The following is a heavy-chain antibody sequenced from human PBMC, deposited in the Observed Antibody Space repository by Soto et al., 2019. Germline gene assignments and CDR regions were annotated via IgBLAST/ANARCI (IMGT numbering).Heavy chain of an antibody. J-gene: IGHJ4*02. CDR2: IYYSGST. CDR3: ARDVNWSIDY. Sequence: PSETLSLTCTVSGGSISSYYWSWIRQPPGKGLEWIGYIYYSGSTNYNPSLKSRVTISVDTSKNQFSLKLSSVTAADTAVYYCARDVNWSIDYWGQGTLVIVSS. CDR1: GGSISSYY. V-gene: IGHV4-59*01.